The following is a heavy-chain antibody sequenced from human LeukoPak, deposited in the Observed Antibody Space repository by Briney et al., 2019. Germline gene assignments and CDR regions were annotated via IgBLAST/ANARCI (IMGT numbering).Heavy chain of an antibody. CDR2: IKTDGSEK. D-gene: IGHD1-26*01. J-gene: IGHJ6*02. V-gene: IGHV3-7*03. CDR3: ARISRGATTSNYYYGMDV. Sequence: PGGSLRLSCEASGFTFSSYWMSWVRQAPGKGLEWVANIKTDGSEKYYVDSVKGRFTISRDNVKNSLYLQMNSLRAEDTAVYYCARISRGATTSNYYYGMDVWGQGTTVTVSS. CDR1: GFTFSSYW.